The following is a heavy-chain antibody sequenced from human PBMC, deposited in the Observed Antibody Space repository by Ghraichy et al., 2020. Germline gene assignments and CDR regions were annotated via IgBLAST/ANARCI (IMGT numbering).Heavy chain of an antibody. D-gene: IGHD3-10*01. Sequence: LSLTCAASGFTFSSYDMHWVRQAPGEGLEWVTTISDSGGRTYYADSVKGRFTISRDNSKNTLYLQMNSLRAEDTAVYYCAKDLHYGLGSYYGNWGQGTLVTVSS. CDR1: GFTFSSYD. CDR2: ISDSGGRT. J-gene: IGHJ4*02. CDR3: AKDLHYGLGSYYGN. V-gene: IGHV3-23*01.